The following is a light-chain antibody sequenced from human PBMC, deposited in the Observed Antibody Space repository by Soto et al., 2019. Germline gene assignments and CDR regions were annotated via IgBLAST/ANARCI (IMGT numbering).Light chain of an antibody. Sequence: DIQMTQSPSSLSASVGDRVTITCRASQSISSYLNWYQQKPGKAPKLLIYAASSLQSGVPSRFSGSGSGTDITLTISSLQPGDFATYSFQQSYSTPPTFGQGTKVEIK. CDR3: QQSYSTPPT. J-gene: IGKJ1*01. CDR1: QSISSY. V-gene: IGKV1-39*01. CDR2: AAS.